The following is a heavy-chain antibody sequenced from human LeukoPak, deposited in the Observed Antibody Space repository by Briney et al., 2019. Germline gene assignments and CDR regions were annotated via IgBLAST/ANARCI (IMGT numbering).Heavy chain of an antibody. CDR3: AKVVSGYVLDAFDI. Sequence: GGSLRLSCAASGFTLSTHAMSWVRQAPGKGLEWVSAISGSGGSTYYADSVKGRFTISRDNSKNTLYLQMNSLRAEDTAVYYCAKVVSGYVLDAFDIWGQGTMVTVSS. V-gene: IGHV3-23*01. D-gene: IGHD5-12*01. CDR1: GFTLSTHA. J-gene: IGHJ3*02. CDR2: ISGSGGST.